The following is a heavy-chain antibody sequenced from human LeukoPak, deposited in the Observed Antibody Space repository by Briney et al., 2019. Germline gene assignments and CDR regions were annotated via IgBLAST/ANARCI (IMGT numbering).Heavy chain of an antibody. J-gene: IGHJ5*02. Sequence: GGSLRLSCAASGFTFSSYGMHWVRQAPGKGLEWVAVISYDGSNKYYADSVKGRFTISRDNSKNTLYLQMNSLRAEDTAVYYCAKDLGWKWLSHWLDPWGQGTLVTVSS. V-gene: IGHV3-30*18. CDR3: AKDLGWKWLSHWLDP. CDR1: GFTFSSYG. D-gene: IGHD5-12*01. CDR2: ISYDGSNK.